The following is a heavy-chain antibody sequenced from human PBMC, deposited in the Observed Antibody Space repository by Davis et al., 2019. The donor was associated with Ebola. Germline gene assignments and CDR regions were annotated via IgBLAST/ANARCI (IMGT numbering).Heavy chain of an antibody. CDR3: ARDRDSSGWYVSDY. V-gene: IGHV1-3*01. CDR2: INAGNGNT. CDR1: GYTFTTYA. D-gene: IGHD6-19*01. Sequence: AASVKVSCKASGYTFTTYAMHWVRQAPGQRLEWMGWINAGNGNTEYSQKFQGRVTITRDTSASTAYMELSSLRSEDTAVYYCARDRDSSGWYVSDYWGQGTLVTVSS. J-gene: IGHJ4*02.